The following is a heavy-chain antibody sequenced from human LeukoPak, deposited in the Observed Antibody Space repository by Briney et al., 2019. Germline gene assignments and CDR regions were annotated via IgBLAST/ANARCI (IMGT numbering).Heavy chain of an antibody. V-gene: IGHV1-18*01. Sequence: ASVKVSCKASGYSFTTYGISWVRQAPGQGLEWMEWISAYNGNTNYAQKLQGRVTMTTDTSTSTAYMELRSLRSDDTAVYYCASEVRGVPSKFDPWGQGTLVTVSS. D-gene: IGHD3-10*01. CDR2: ISAYNGNT. CDR1: GYSFTTYG. CDR3: ASEVRGVPSKFDP. J-gene: IGHJ5*02.